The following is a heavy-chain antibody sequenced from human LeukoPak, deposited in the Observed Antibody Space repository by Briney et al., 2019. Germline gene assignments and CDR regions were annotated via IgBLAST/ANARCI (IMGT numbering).Heavy chain of an antibody. J-gene: IGHJ5*02. Sequence: ASVKVSCKASGYTFTGYYMHWVRQAPGQGLEWMGWINPNSGGTNYAQKFQGRVTMTRDTSISTAYMELSRLRSDDTAVYYCARDSSICSSTGCYEWFDPWGQGTLVTVSS. V-gene: IGHV1-2*02. CDR2: INPNSGGT. CDR1: GYTFTGYY. D-gene: IGHD2-2*01. CDR3: ARDSSICSSTGCYEWFDP.